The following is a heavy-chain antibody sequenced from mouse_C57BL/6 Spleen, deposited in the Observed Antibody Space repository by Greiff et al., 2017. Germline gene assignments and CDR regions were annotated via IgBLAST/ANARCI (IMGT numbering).Heavy chain of an antibody. D-gene: IGHD3-3*01. CDR2: INPYNGGT. CDR3: ARGTRAMDY. V-gene: IGHV1-19*01. J-gene: IGHJ4*01. CDR1: GYTFTDYY. Sequence: VQLQQSGPVLVKPGASVKTSCKASGYTFTDYYMNWVKQSHGKSLEWIGVINPYNGGTSYNQKFKGKATLTVDKSSSTAYMELNSLTSEDSAVYYWARGTRAMDYWGQGTSVTVSS.